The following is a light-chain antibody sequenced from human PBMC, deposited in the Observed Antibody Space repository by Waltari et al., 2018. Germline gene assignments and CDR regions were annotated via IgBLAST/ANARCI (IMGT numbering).Light chain of an antibody. CDR2: VNSDGSH. CDR1: GGHTYYA. Sequence: QLVVTQSPSASASLGASVKLTCTLSGGHTYYAITWHQQQPQKGPRFLMKVNSDGSHNKGDGIPDRFSGSSSGAERSLTISSLQSEDEADYHCQTWDTGIRVFGGGTKLIVL. V-gene: IGLV4-69*01. J-gene: IGLJ3*02. CDR3: QTWDTGIRV.